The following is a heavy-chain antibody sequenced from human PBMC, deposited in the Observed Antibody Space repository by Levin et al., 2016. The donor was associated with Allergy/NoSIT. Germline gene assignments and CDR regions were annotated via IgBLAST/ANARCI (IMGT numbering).Heavy chain of an antibody. CDR2: IKSKTDRGTT. Sequence: GSLRLSCAASGITFTNAWMTWVRQAPGKGLEWVGRIKSKTDRGTTDYAAPVKGRFTISRDDSKDTLYLEMNSLKTEDTAVYYCTTFDIMDVWGKGTTVTVSS. CDR3: TTFDIMDV. CDR1: GITFTNAW. D-gene: IGHD3-9*01. V-gene: IGHV3-15*01. J-gene: IGHJ6*03.